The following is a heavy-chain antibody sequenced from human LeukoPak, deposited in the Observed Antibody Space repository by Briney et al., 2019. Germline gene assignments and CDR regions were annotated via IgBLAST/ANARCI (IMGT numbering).Heavy chain of an antibody. J-gene: IGHJ4*02. Sequence: GASVKVSCKASGYTFTGYYMHWVRQAPGQGLEWMGWINPNSGGTNYAQKFQGRVTMTRDTSISTAYMELSRLRSDDTAVYYCARDYVWGSYRFFDYWGQGTLVTVSS. V-gene: IGHV1-2*02. CDR2: INPNSGGT. D-gene: IGHD3-16*02. CDR3: ARDYVWGSYRFFDY. CDR1: GYTFTGYY.